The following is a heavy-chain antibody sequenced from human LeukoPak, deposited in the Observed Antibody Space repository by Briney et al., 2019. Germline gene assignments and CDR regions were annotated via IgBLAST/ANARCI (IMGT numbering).Heavy chain of an antibody. CDR3: ARDRSGYYNY. D-gene: IGHD3-22*01. CDR2: IYYSGST. CDR1: GGSISSGGYY. Sequence: KPSETLSLTCTVSGGSISSGGYYWSWIRQHPGKGLEWIGYIYYSGSTYYNPSLKSRVTISVDTSKNQFSLKLSSVTAADTAVYYCARDRSGYYNYWGQGTLVTVSS. J-gene: IGHJ4*02. V-gene: IGHV4-31*03.